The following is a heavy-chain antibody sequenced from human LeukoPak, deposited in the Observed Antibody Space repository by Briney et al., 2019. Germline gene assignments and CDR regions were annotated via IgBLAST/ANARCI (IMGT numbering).Heavy chain of an antibody. CDR2: IKRKTEGGTT. CDR1: GFTFSSYA. D-gene: IGHD3-10*01. Sequence: GGSLRLSCAASGFTFSSYAMSWVRQAPGKGLEWVGRIKRKTEGGTTDYGAPVKGRFTISRDDSKNTLYLQMNSLKTEDTASYYCTTGNFGPYWGQGTLVTVSS. CDR3: TTGNFGPY. J-gene: IGHJ4*02. V-gene: IGHV3-15*01.